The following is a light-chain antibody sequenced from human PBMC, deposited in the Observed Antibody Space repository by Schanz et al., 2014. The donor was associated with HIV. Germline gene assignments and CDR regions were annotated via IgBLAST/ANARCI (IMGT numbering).Light chain of an antibody. V-gene: IGKV3-20*01. CDR3: QQYGDSPFT. Sequence: EIVLTQSPGTLSLSPGERATLSCRASQSLSSGYLAWYQQRPGQSPRLLIYGASNRASGIPPRFSGRGSGTDFTLTISRLEPEDCAVYYCQQYGDSPFTFGPGTKVDSK. CDR2: GAS. J-gene: IGKJ3*01. CDR1: QSLSSGY.